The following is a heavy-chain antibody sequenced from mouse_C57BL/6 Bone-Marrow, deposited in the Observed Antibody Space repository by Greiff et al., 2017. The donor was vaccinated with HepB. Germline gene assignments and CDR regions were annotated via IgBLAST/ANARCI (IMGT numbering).Heavy chain of an antibody. CDR1: GYSITSGYY. Sequence: VQLKESGPGLVKPSQSLSLTCSVTGYSITSGYYWNWIRQFPGNKLEWMGYISYDGSNNYNPSLKNRISITRDTSKNQFFLKLNSVTTEDTATYYCARGTVVATPYAMDYWGQGTSVTVSS. J-gene: IGHJ4*01. CDR2: ISYDGSN. V-gene: IGHV3-6*01. CDR3: ARGTVVATPYAMDY. D-gene: IGHD1-1*01.